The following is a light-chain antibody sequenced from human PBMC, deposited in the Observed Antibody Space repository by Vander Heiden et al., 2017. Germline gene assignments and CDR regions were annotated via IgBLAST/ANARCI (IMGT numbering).Light chain of an antibody. V-gene: IGKV3-20*01. Sequence: DIVLTQSPDTLSLSPGERATLSCRSSQSLSISYLAWYQQKPGQAPRLLVFGASFRATAIPDRFSASGSGTDFTLTISRLEPEDFAVYYCQQSSVSPLTFGGGTKVEFK. J-gene: IGKJ4*01. CDR1: QSLSISY. CDR2: GAS. CDR3: QQSSVSPLT.